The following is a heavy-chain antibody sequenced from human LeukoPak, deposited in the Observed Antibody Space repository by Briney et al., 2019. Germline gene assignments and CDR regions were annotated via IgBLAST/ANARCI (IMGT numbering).Heavy chain of an antibody. CDR1: GFAFNKYW. Sequence: GGSLRLSCAASGFAFNKYWMHWVRQTPGKGLAWVSRINGDGSTTSYADSVKGGFTISRDNAKNTLYLQMSSLRAEDTAVYYCATGNYYDSRGYYTFGHWGQGTLVTVSS. V-gene: IGHV3-74*01. CDR2: INGDGSTT. CDR3: ATGNYYDSRGYYTFGH. D-gene: IGHD3-22*01. J-gene: IGHJ4*02.